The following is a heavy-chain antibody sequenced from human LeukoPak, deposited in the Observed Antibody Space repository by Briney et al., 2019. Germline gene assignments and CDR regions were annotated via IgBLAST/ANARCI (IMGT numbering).Heavy chain of an antibody. CDR2: IHYSGST. Sequence: PSETLSLTCTVSGGSISIYYWSWIRQPPGKGLEWIGYIHYSGSTNYNPSPKSRVTISMDTSKNQFSLKLSSVTAADTAVYYCARHSATYYYDSSGPLGYWGQGTLVTVSS. D-gene: IGHD3-22*01. CDR1: GGSISIYY. V-gene: IGHV4-59*08. J-gene: IGHJ4*02. CDR3: ARHSATYYYDSSGPLGY.